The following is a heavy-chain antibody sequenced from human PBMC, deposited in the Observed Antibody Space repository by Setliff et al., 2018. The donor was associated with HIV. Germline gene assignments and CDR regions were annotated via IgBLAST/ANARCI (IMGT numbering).Heavy chain of an antibody. CDR2: IYSSGST. CDR1: GASISSHC. D-gene: IGHD2-21*01. Sequence: SETLSLTCNVSGASISSHCWTWIRQPPGKGLEWIGSIYSSGSTNYNPSLKSRLTISLDTSGNQLSLKFNSVTAADTAVYFCAREIGITKSPYWYFDRWGRGTLVTVSS. V-gene: IGHV4-59*11. CDR3: AREIGITKSPYWYFDR. J-gene: IGHJ2*01.